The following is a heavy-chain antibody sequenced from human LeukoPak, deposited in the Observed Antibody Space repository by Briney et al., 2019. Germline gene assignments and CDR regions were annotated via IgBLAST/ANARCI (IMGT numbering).Heavy chain of an antibody. J-gene: IGHJ5*02. D-gene: IGHD1-26*01. Sequence: VASVKGSCKASGYTFTSYGISWVRQAPGQGLEWIGWISAYNGNTNYAQKLQGRVTMTTDTSTSTAYMELRSLRSDDTAVYYCARDEVGATEWFDPWGQGTLVTVSS. V-gene: IGHV1-18*01. CDR1: GYTFTSYG. CDR2: ISAYNGNT. CDR3: ARDEVGATEWFDP.